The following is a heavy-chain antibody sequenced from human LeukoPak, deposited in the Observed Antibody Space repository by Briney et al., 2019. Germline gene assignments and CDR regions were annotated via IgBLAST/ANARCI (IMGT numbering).Heavy chain of an antibody. CDR3: VREPGYSSGWYPY. CDR2: IYPGDSDS. D-gene: IGHD6-19*01. Sequence: GASLKISCKGSGYTFTNYWIAWVRQMPGKGLEWMGMIYPGDSDSRYSPSFQGQVTFSADKSISTAYLQWSSLKASDSAMYYCVREPGYSSGWYPYWGQGTLVTVSS. J-gene: IGHJ4*02. V-gene: IGHV5-51*01. CDR1: GYTFTNYW.